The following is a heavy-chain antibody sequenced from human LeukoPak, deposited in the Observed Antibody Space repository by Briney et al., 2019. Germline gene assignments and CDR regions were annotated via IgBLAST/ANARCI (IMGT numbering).Heavy chain of an antibody. J-gene: IGHJ4*02. CDR1: GYTFSGYY. CDR3: AASSCGDLRQDY. D-gene: IGHD3-10*01. Sequence: ASVKLSCKASGYTFSGYYMHWVRQAPGQGLEWMGWINPNSGGTNYAQTVQGRVTITRDTSMSTAYMELSRLRSDDPAVYYCAASSCGDLRQDYWGQGTLVTVSS. CDR2: INPNSGGT. V-gene: IGHV1-2*02.